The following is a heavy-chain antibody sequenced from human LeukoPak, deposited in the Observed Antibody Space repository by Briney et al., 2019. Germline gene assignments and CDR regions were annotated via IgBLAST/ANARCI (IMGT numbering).Heavy chain of an antibody. V-gene: IGHV1-2*02. CDR1: GYTFTGYY. J-gene: IGHJ4*02. Sequence: ASVKVSCKASGYTFTGYYTHWVRQAPGQGLEWMGWINPNSGDTNYAQKFQGRVTMTRDTSISTAYMELSRLGSDDTAVYYCARGVPPSYSSAWYVNYWGQGALVTVSS. CDR2: INPNSGDT. D-gene: IGHD6-19*01. CDR3: ARGVPPSYSSAWYVNY.